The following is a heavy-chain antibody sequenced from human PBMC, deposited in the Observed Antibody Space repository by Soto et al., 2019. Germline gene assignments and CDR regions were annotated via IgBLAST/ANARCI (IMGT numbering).Heavy chain of an antibody. CDR2: IIPIFGAT. J-gene: IGHJ6*02. Sequence: QVELVQSGAEVKKPGSSVKVSCKASGDTFNNYAFSWVRQAPGQGLEWMGGIIPIFGATRYAEKFQGRVTITADESTSTTYMDLSSLRCEDTAVYYCAREGRSGPRVYNGMDVWGQGTTVIGSS. V-gene: IGHV1-69*01. CDR3: AREGRSGPRVYNGMDV. CDR1: GDTFNNYA. D-gene: IGHD6-19*01.